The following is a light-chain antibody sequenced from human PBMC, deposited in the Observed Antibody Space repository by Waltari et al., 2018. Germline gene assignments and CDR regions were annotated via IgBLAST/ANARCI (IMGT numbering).Light chain of an antibody. J-gene: IGKJ2*01. CDR2: WAS. V-gene: IGKV4-1*01. CDR1: QSVLYSSNNENQ. Sequence: DIVMTQSPDSLAVSLGERATINCKSSQSVLYSSNNENQLAWYQQKPGQPPKLLIYWASTRESGVPDRFSGSGSGTDFTLTISSLQAEDVAVYYCQQYYITPYTFGQGTKLEIK. CDR3: QQYYITPYT.